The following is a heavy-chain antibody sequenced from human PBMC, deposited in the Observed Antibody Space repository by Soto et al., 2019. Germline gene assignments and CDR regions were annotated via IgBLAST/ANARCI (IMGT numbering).Heavy chain of an antibody. D-gene: IGHD2-2*01. CDR1: GFTFSSYA. Sequence: EVQLLESGGGLVQPGGSLRLSCAASGFTFSSYAMSWVRQAPGKGLEWVSAISGSGGSTYYADSVKGRFTISRDNSKNTRYLQMNSLSAEDTAVYYCAKEGTYCSSTSCYFDYWGQGTLVTVSS. CDR3: AKEGTYCSSTSCYFDY. V-gene: IGHV3-23*01. CDR2: ISGSGGST. J-gene: IGHJ4*02.